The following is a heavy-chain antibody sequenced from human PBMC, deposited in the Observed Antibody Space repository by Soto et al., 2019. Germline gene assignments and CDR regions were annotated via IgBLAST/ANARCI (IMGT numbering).Heavy chain of an antibody. J-gene: IGHJ5*02. V-gene: IGHV4-34*01. CDR2: IYYSGST. Sequence: SETLSLTCAVYGGSFSGYYWSWIRQPPGKGLEWIGSIYYSGSTYYNPSLKSRVTISVDTSKNQFSLKLSSVTAADTAVYYCARRAVRGVNYNWFDPWGQGTLVTVSS. CDR3: ARRAVRGVNYNWFDP. D-gene: IGHD3-10*01. CDR1: GGSFSGYY.